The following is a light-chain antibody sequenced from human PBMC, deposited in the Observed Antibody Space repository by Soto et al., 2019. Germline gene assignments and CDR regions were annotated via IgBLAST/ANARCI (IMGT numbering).Light chain of an antibody. CDR2: AAS. Sequence: IQLTQSPSALSASVVDRVTITCRASQGISSYLAWYQQKPGKAPKVLIYAASTLQGGVPSRFSGSGSGTDFTLTISSLQPEDFATYYCQQLNNYPLTFGQGARLEIK. CDR3: QQLNNYPLT. CDR1: QGISSY. J-gene: IGKJ5*01. V-gene: IGKV1-9*01.